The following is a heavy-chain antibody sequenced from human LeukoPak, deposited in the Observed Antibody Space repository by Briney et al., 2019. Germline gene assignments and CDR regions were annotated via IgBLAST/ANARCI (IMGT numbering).Heavy chain of an antibody. V-gene: IGHV3-53*01. CDR3: ARNFAPDY. CDR2: IYSGGST. J-gene: IGHJ4*02. CDR1: GFTVSTNY. Sequence: GGSLRLSCAASGFTVSTNYVSWVRQAPGKGLEWVSLIYSGGSTFYADSVKGRFTISRDNSKNTLYLQMNSLRAEDTAVYYCARNFAPDYWGQGTLVTVSS. D-gene: IGHD3-9*01.